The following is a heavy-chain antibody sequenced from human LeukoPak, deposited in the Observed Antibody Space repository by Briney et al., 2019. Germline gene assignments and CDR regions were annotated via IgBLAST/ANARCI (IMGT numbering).Heavy chain of an antibody. Sequence: AGGSLRLSCEASGFTFGSHAMYWVRQAPGKGLEWVAGIFGSGGSPHYADSVKGRFTISRDNPRNTVYLQINSLRDDDTAVYYCGKTTVGYSRGQKPAWPVDFWGQGTLVTVSS. CDR3: GKTTVGYSRGQKPAWPVDF. D-gene: IGHD5-18*01. J-gene: IGHJ4*02. V-gene: IGHV3-23*01. CDR2: IFGSGGSP. CDR1: GFTFGSHA.